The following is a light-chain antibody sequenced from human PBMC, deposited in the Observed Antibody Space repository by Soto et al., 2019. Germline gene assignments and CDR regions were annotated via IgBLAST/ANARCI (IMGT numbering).Light chain of an antibody. J-gene: IGLJ7*01. V-gene: IGLV4-69*01. CDR3: QTWGTVPV. Sequence: QLVLTQSPSASASLGASVTLTCTLNIGHSGFAIAWHQQQPEKGPRFLMKLNNDGSLKKGDGIPDRFAASSSGAERYLTISNLQSDDEADYYCQTWGTVPVFGGGTQLTVL. CDR1: IGHSGFA. CDR2: LNNDGSL.